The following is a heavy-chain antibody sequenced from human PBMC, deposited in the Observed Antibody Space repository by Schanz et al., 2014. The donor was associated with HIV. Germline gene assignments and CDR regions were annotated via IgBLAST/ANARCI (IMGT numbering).Heavy chain of an antibody. V-gene: IGHV3-23*04. CDR2: ITESGGRT. CDR3: AKPEYDSSGNSQSHFDY. J-gene: IGHJ4*02. D-gene: IGHD3-22*01. Sequence: VQLAESGGGVVRPGRSLRLSCAASGFTFDSFGMHWVRQAPGKGLEWVSSITESGGRTYSADSVNGRFTISRDNSKNTLYLQMTALRTDDTAVYYCAKPEYDSSGNSQSHFDYWGPGTLVTVSS. CDR1: GFTFDSFG.